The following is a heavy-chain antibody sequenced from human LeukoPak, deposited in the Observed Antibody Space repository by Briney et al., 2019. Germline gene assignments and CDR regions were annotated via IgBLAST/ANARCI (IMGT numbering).Heavy chain of an antibody. CDR3: ATEATQGPWFDP. Sequence: ASVKVSCKPSGYTFSNYGITWVRQAPGQGLEWMGWISTYYGNANYAQKLQGRVTMTTDTSTSTAYMELSSLTSDDTAVYYCATEATQGPWFDPWGQGTLITVSS. CDR1: GYTFSNYG. CDR2: ISTYYGNA. D-gene: IGHD5-24*01. J-gene: IGHJ5*02. V-gene: IGHV1-18*01.